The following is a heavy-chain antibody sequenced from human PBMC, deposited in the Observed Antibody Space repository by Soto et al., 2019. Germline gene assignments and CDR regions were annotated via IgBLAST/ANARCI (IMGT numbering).Heavy chain of an antibody. CDR2: IWYDGSNK. J-gene: IGHJ4*02. CDR1: GFTFSSYG. V-gene: IGHV3-33*01. CDR3: ARVITMVRGVTPKTALGY. D-gene: IGHD3-10*01. Sequence: GGSLRLSCAASGFTFSSYGMHWVRQAPGKGLEWVAVIWYDGSNKYYADSVKGRFTISRDNSKNTLYLQMNSLRAEDTAVYYCARVITMVRGVTPKTALGYWGQGTLVTVSS.